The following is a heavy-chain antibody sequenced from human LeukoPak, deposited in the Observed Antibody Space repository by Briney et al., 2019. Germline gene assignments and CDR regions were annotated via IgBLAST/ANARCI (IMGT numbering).Heavy chain of an antibody. J-gene: IGHJ6*03. D-gene: IGHD1-26*01. CDR2: IIPSFDKP. CDR3: ARAPWLVGLTLIMNYMDL. Sequence: GASVKVSCTTSVDTFTTYGITWVRQAPGQGPEWLGGIIPSFDKPYYGQKFQGRLTITADKSTSTVYMELSSLTSEDTAVYYCARAPWLVGLTLIMNYMDLWGNGTTVTVAS. CDR1: VDTFTTYG. V-gene: IGHV1-69*06.